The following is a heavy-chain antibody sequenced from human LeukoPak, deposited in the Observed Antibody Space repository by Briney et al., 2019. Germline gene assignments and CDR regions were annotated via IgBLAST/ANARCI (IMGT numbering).Heavy chain of an antibody. CDR2: ISAYNGNT. Sequence: ASVKVPCKASGGTFSSYAISWVRQAPGQGLEWMGWISAYNGNTNYAQKLQGRVTMTTDTSTSTAYMELRSLRSDDTAVYYCARDFAVTTRSAGYWGQGTLVTVSS. V-gene: IGHV1-18*01. CDR1: GGTFSSYA. CDR3: ARDFAVTTRSAGY. J-gene: IGHJ4*02. D-gene: IGHD4-11*01.